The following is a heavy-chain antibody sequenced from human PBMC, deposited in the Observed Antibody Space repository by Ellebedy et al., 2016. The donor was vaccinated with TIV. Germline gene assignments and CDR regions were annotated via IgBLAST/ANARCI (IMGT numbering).Heavy chain of an antibody. CDR2: IYYSGST. J-gene: IGHJ5*02. D-gene: IGHD2-21*01. CDR3: ASGDGRQIGYWA. Sequence: GSLRLSCTVSGGSISSYYWSWIRQPPGKGLEWIGYIYYSGSTNYNPSLKSRVTISVDTSKNQFSLKLSSVTAADTAVYYCASGDGRQIGYWAWGQGTLVTVSS. V-gene: IGHV4-59*12. CDR1: GGSISSYY.